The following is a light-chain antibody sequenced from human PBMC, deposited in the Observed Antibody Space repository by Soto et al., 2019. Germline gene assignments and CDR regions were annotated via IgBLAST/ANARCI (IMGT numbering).Light chain of an antibody. CDR2: DAY. CDR1: QSVSNTY. CDR3: QKRSNWPPIT. J-gene: IGKJ5*01. Sequence: EIVLTQSPGTLSLSPGERATLYCRASQSVSNTYLAWYQQKPGQAPRLLIYDAYNRATGIPDRFSGSGSGTDFTLTIRRLETEDAAVYYGQKRSNWPPITVGKGKRREIK. V-gene: IGKV3D-20*02.